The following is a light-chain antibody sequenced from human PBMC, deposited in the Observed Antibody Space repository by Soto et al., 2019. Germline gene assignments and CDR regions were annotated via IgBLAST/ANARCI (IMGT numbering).Light chain of an antibody. Sequence: IQMTQSPSSVSASVGDRVTITCRAGPNIGKYLAWYQQKPGKAPKLLIHSATILQGGVPSRFNGSGSGTEFTLTINSLQPEDSATYYCQQANSLPMTFGQGTRLEIK. V-gene: IGKV1-12*01. J-gene: IGKJ5*01. CDR1: PNIGKY. CDR2: SAT. CDR3: QQANSLPMT.